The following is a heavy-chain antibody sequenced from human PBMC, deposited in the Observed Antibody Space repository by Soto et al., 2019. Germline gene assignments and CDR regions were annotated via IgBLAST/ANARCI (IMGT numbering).Heavy chain of an antibody. J-gene: IGHJ4*02. CDR1: GGSISSSSYY. D-gene: IGHD6-19*01. V-gene: IGHV4-39*01. CDR2: IYYSGST. CDR3: ASPPQVAVAGTFDY. Sequence: QLQLQESGPGLVKPSETLSLTCTVSGGSISSSSYYWGWIRQPPGKGLEWIGSIYYSGSTYYNPSRKSRVTISVDTSKNQFSLKLSSVTAADTAVYYCASPPQVAVAGTFDYWGQGTLVTVSS.